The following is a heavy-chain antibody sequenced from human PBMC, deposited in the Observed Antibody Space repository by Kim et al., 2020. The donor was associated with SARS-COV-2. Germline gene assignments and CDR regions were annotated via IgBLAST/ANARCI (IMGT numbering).Heavy chain of an antibody. Sequence: SETLSLTCAVSGGSISSSNWWSWVRQPPGKGLEWIGEIYHSGSTNYNPSLKSRVTISVDKSKNQFSLKLSSVTAADTAVYYCARAKQWLVMTFDYWGQGTLVTVSS. CDR2: IYHSGST. CDR1: GGSISSSNW. J-gene: IGHJ4*02. CDR3: ARAKQWLVMTFDY. D-gene: IGHD6-19*01. V-gene: IGHV4-4*02.